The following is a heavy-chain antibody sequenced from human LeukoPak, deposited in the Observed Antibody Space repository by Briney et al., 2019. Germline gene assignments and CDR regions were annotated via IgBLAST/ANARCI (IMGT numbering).Heavy chain of an antibody. D-gene: IGHD6-19*01. CDR3: ARSIAVAGRENFDL. CDR2: IYYSGGR. V-gene: IGHV4-31*03. J-gene: IGHJ2*01. Sequence: SETLSLTCTVSGGSISSGGYYWSWIRQHPGKGLEWIGYIYYSGGRYYSPSLKSRVTISVDTSKNQFSLELTSVTAADTAVYYCARSIAVAGRENFDLWGRGNLVSVSS. CDR1: GGSISSGGYY.